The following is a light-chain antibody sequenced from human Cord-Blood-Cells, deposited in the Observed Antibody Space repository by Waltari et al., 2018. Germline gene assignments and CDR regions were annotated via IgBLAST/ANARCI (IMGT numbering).Light chain of an antibody. CDR2: EGS. CDR3: CSYAGSSTVV. Sequence: QSALTQPASVSGSPGQSITISCTGTSSDVGSYNLVSWYQPHPGKAPKLMIYEGSKRPSGVSNRFSGSKSGNTASLTISGLQAEDEADYYGCSYAGSSTVVFGGGTKLTVL. CDR1: SSDVGSYNL. J-gene: IGLJ2*01. V-gene: IGLV2-23*01.